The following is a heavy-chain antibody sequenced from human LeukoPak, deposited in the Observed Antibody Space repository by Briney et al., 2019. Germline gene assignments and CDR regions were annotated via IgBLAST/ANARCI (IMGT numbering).Heavy chain of an antibody. CDR3: ATPIAVAGDLDS. CDR1: GFTFSSHG. J-gene: IGHJ4*02. Sequence: GGSLRLSCAASGFTFSSHGMNWVRQAPGKGLEWVSGIGGSGGFNTYYADSVKGRFTISRDNSKNRLYLQMNSLRAEDTAIYYCATPIAVAGDLDSWGQGTLVTVSS. V-gene: IGHV3-23*01. D-gene: IGHD6-19*01. CDR2: IGGSGGFNT.